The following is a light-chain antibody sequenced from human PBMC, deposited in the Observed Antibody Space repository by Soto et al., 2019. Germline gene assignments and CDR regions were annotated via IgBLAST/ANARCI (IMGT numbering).Light chain of an antibody. J-gene: IGKJ5*01. CDR1: QSVSSNY. CDR3: QQYGSSPL. V-gene: IGKV3-20*01. Sequence: EIVLTQSPGTLSLSPGERVTLSCRASQSVSSNYLAWYQQKPGQAPRLLIYGASSRATGIPDRFSGSGSGTDFTLTISRPEPEDFAVYYCQQYGSSPLFGQGTRLEIK. CDR2: GAS.